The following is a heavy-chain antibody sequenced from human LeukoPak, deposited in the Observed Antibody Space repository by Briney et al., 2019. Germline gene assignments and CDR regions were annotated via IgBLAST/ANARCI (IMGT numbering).Heavy chain of an antibody. V-gene: IGHV3-21*04. J-gene: IGHJ4*02. CDR2: ISSTSTSI. Sequence: GGSLRLSCAASGFTFSNYAMNWVRQAPGKGLEWVSSISSTSTSINYADSVRGRFTISRDNAKNSLYLQLNRLRAEDTAVYYCAKLKQWQPQRYFFEYWGQGALVTVAS. D-gene: IGHD6-19*01. CDR3: AKLKQWQPQRYFFEY. CDR1: GFTFSNYA.